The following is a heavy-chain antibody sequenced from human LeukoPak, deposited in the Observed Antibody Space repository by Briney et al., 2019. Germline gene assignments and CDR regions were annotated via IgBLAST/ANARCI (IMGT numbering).Heavy chain of an antibody. CDR3: ARDQYSYAHAAH. V-gene: IGHV3-66*01. D-gene: IGHD5-18*01. Sequence: GGSLRLSCAASGFTFSSYWMSWVRQAPGQGLEWVSVIYSGGTTYYADSVKGRFTISRDNSKNTLHLQMNSLRAEDTAVYYCARDQYSYAHAAHWGQGTLVTVSS. CDR2: IYSGGTT. J-gene: IGHJ4*02. CDR1: GFTFSSYW.